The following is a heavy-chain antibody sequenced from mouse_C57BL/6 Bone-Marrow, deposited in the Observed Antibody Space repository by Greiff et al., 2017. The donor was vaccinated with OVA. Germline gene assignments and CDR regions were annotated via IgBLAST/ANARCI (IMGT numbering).Heavy chain of an antibody. Sequence: QVQLQQPGAELVKPGASVKLSCKASGYTFTSYWMQWVKQRPGQGLEWIGEIDPSDSYTNYNQKFKGKATLTVDTSSSTAYMQLSSLTSEDSAVYYCATERRAYWGQGTLVTVSA. CDR3: ATERRAY. J-gene: IGHJ3*01. CDR2: IDPSDSYT. V-gene: IGHV1-50*01. CDR1: GYTFTSYW.